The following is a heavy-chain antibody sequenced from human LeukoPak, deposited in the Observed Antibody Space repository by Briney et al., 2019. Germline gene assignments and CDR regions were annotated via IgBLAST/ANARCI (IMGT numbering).Heavy chain of an antibody. J-gene: IGHJ5*02. V-gene: IGHV4-34*12. CDR3: ARGPAAIHP. D-gene: IGHD2-2*01. CDR1: GYSLTNHY. CDR2: VLHTGGT. Sequence: SETLSLTCAVYGYSLTNHYWIWIRQPPGTGLEWVGEVLHTGGTNYNPSLKSRVTISVDTSKNQFFLKLTSVTAADTAVYYCARGPAAIHPWGPGTLVTVSS.